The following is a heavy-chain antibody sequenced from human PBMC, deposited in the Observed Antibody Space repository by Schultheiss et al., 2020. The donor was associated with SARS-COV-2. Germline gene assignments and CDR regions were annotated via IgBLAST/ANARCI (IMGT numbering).Heavy chain of an antibody. CDR3: ARIYDSSGYYYVGTAWFDP. V-gene: IGHV4-34*01. CDR1: GGSFSGYY. D-gene: IGHD3-22*01. CDR2: INHSGST. Sequence: SETLSLTCAVYGGSFSGYYWSWIRQPPGKGLEWIGEINHSGSTNYNPSLKSRVTISVDTSKNQFSLKLSSVTAADTAVYYCARIYDSSGYYYVGTAWFDPWGQGTLVTVSS. J-gene: IGHJ5*02.